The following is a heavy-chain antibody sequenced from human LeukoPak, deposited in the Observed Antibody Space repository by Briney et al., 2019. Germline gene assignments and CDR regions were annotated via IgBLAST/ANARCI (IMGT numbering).Heavy chain of an antibody. CDR1: GGSISSYY. CDR2: IYYSGST. CDR3: ARGSKAAPGTFDY. D-gene: IGHD6-13*01. V-gene: IGHV4-59*01. Sequence: SETLSLTCTVSGGSISSYYWSWIRQPPGKGLEWIGYIYYSGSTNYNPSLESRVTISVDTSKNQLSLKLSSVTAADTAVYYCARGSKAAPGTFDYWGQGTLVTVSS. J-gene: IGHJ4*02.